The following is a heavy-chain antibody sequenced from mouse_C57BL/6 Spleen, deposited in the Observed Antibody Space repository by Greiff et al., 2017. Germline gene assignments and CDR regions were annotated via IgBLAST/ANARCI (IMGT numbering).Heavy chain of an antibody. CDR2: INPNNGGT. D-gene: IGHD1-1*01. J-gene: IGHJ1*03. CDR1: GYTFTDYN. V-gene: IGHV1-18*01. Sequence: VQLQQSGPELVKPGASVKIPCKASGYTFTDYNMDWVKQSHGKSLEWIGDINPNNGGTIYNQKFKGKATLTVDKSSSTAYMELRSLTSEDTAVYYCAGDYYGSSYGYLDVWGTGTTLTVSS. CDR3: AGDYYGSSYGYLDV.